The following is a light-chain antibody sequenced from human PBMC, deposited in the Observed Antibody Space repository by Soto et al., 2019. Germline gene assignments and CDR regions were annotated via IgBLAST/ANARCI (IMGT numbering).Light chain of an antibody. CDR3: HQYGSSPPT. J-gene: IGKJ4*01. Sequence: EIVLSQSPGTLSLSPGETASLSCRASQNVRGSYLAWYQQKPGQAPRLLISAASRRATGVPDRFSGSGSGTDFTLTSSRLEPEDVAVYCCHQYGSSPPTFGGGTKVEIK. CDR1: QNVRGSY. CDR2: AAS. V-gene: IGKV3-20*01.